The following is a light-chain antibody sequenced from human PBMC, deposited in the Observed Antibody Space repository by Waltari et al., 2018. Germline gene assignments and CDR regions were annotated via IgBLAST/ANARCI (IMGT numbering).Light chain of an antibody. V-gene: IGLV1-40*01. Sequence: QSVLTQPPSISVAPGPRVTISCAGSTSNIGAGYAVNWYQQFPGTTPKLLIYTFTNRPSGVPDRFSASKSATSASLVITGLQAGDEAEYYCQSFDSGLRAWVFGGGTKLTVL. CDR2: TFT. CDR1: TSNIGAGYA. CDR3: QSFDSGLRAWV. J-gene: IGLJ3*02.